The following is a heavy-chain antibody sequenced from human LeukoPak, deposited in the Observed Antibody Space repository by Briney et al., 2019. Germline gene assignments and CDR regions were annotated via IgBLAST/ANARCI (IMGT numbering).Heavy chain of an antibody. CDR1: GGSIYSSSYY. CDR2: IYYSGST. D-gene: IGHD5-18*01. V-gene: IGHV4-39*07. CDR3: ARAQSRGYSYGPFDY. Sequence: KPSETLSLTCTVSGGSIYSSSYYWVWIRQPPGKGLEWIGSIYYSGSTYYNPSLKSRVTISVDTSKNQFSLKLSSVTAADTAVYYCARAQSRGYSYGPFDYWGQGTLVSVSS. J-gene: IGHJ4*02.